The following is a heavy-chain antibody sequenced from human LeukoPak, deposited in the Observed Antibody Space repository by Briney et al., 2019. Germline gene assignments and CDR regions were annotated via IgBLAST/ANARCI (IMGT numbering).Heavy chain of an antibody. CDR3: AREGDDEGYCSGGSCYSFDP. V-gene: IGHV4-31*03. CDR1: GGSISSGGYY. CDR2: IYYSGST. Sequence: SQTLSLTCTVSGGSISSGGYYWSWIRQHPGKGLEWIGYIYYSGSTYYNPSLKSRVTISVDTSKNQFSLKLSSVTAADTAAYYCAREGDDEGYCSGGSCYSFDPWGQGTLVTVSS. D-gene: IGHD2-15*01. J-gene: IGHJ5*02.